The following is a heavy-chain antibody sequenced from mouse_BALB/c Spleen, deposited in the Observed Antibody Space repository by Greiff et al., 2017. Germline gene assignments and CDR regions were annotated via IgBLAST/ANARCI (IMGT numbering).Heavy chain of an antibody. D-gene: IGHD1-2*01. CDR2: IYWDDDK. CDR1: GFSLSTSGMG. J-gene: IGHJ1*01. V-gene: IGHV8-12*01. CDR3: ARRITTAGYFDV. Sequence: QVTLKVSGPGILQPSQTLSLTCSFSGFSLSTSGMGVSWIRLPSGKGLEWLAHIYWDDDKRYNPSLKSRLTSSKDTSSNQVFLKITNVDTSDTATYYCARRITTAGYFDVWGAGTTVTVSS.